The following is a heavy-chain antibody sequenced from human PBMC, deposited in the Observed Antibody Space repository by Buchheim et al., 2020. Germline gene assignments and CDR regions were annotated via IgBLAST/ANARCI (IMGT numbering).Heavy chain of an antibody. CDR1: GFTFSDLW. D-gene: IGHD1-1*01. CDR2: INSDGSST. Sequence: VQLVESGGGLVQPGGSLRLSCAASGFTFSDLWMHWVRQTPWKGLMWVSRINSDGSSTIYGESVKGRFTVSRDNAKNTLYLQMNSLRAEDTGVYYCARDPLLNGGTLDYWGQGT. CDR3: ARDPLLNGGTLDY. V-gene: IGHV3-74*01. J-gene: IGHJ4*02.